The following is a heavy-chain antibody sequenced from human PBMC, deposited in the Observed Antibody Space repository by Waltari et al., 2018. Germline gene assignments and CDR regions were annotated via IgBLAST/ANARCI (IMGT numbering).Heavy chain of an antibody. Sequence: EVQLLESGGGLVQPGGSLRLSCAASGFPFSSYAMSWVRQAPGKGLEWVSAISGSGGSTYYADSVKGRFTISRDNSKNTLYLQMNSLRAEDTAVYYCAKDPRERKKGGSYPDWGQGTLVTVSS. CDR3: AKDPRERKKGGSYPD. V-gene: IGHV3-23*01. CDR1: GFPFSSYA. CDR2: ISGSGGST. J-gene: IGHJ4*02. D-gene: IGHD1-26*01.